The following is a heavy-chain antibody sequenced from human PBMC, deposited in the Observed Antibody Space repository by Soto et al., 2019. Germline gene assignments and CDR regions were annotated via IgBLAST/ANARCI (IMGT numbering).Heavy chain of an antibody. Sequence: EVQLVESGGYLVQPGGSLRLSCVASGFTFSTSWMTWVRQAPGKXLXWVANIRPDGVDKYYVGSVKGRFTISKDNAENSLYLQMNNLRAEDTAVYYCARAIDYHFDYWGQGTLVTVSS. CDR3: ARAIDYHFDY. V-gene: IGHV3-7*04. D-gene: IGHD3-16*01. CDR1: GFTFSTSW. CDR2: IRPDGVDK. J-gene: IGHJ4*02.